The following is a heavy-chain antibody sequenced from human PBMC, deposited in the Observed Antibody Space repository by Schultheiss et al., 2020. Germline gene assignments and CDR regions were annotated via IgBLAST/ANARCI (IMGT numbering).Heavy chain of an antibody. CDR3: AREWGDYGVVNWFDP. CDR1: GYTFTSYA. V-gene: IGHV1-3*01. CDR2: INAGNGNT. D-gene: IGHD4-17*01. J-gene: IGHJ5*02. Sequence: ASVKVSCKASGYTFTSYAMHWVRQAPGQRLEWMGWINAGNGNTKYSQKFQGRVTMTTDTSTSTAYMELSRLRSDDTAVYYCAREWGDYGVVNWFDPWGQGTLVTVSS.